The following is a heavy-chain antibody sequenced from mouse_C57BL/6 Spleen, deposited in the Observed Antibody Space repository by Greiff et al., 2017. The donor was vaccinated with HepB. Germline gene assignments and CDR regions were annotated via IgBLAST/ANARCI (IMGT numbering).Heavy chain of an antibody. CDR2: IDPSDSYT. CDR3: AVYYSNYLAWFAY. Sequence: QVQLQQSGAELVKPGASVKLSCKASGYTFTSYWMQWVKQRPGQGLEWIGEIDPSDSYTNYNQKFKGKATLTVDTSSSTAYMQLSSLTSEDSAVYYCAVYYSNYLAWFAYWGQGTLVTVSA. V-gene: IGHV1-50*01. CDR1: GYTFTSYW. D-gene: IGHD2-5*01. J-gene: IGHJ3*01.